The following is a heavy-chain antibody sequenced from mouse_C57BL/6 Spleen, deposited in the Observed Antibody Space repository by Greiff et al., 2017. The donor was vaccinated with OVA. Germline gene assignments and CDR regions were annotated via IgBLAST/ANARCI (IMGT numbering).Heavy chain of an antibody. V-gene: IGHV1-52*01. Sequence: QVQLQQSGAELVRPGSSVKLSCKASGYTFTSYWMRWVKQRPIQGLEWIGNIDPSDSETHYNQKFKDKATLTVDKSSSTAYMQLSSLTSEDSAVYYCARALITTEAYWGQGTLVTVSA. CDR2: IDPSDSET. CDR3: ARALITTEAY. D-gene: IGHD1-2*01. CDR1: GYTFTSYW. J-gene: IGHJ3*01.